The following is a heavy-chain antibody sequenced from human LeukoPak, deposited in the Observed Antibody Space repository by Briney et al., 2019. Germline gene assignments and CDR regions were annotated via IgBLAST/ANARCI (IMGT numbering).Heavy chain of an antibody. D-gene: IGHD3-10*01. Sequence: PSETLSLTCAVYGGSFSGYYWSWIRQPSGKGLEWIGEINHSGSTNYNPSLKSRVTISVDTSKNQFSLKLSSVTAADTAVYYCARGLYYYGSGSYYYWGQGTLVTVSS. J-gene: IGHJ4*02. CDR1: GGSFSGYY. V-gene: IGHV4-34*01. CDR3: ARGLYYYGSGSYYY. CDR2: INHSGST.